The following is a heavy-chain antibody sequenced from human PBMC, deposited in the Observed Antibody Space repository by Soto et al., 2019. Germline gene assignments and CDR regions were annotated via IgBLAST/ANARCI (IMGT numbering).Heavy chain of an antibody. CDR3: ARAFGGIDY. CDR2: IPPIHGTA. V-gene: IGHV1-69*06. Sequence: QGQLVQSGAEVKKPGSSVKVSCKASGGTFSSYGVSWVRQAPGQGLEWMGGIPPIHGTATYAQKYQGRVTNTADKSTGTADIRLSSLSSEDTAVYYCARAFGGIDYWGQGTQVTVSS. CDR1: GGTFSSYG. D-gene: IGHD3-10*01. J-gene: IGHJ4*02.